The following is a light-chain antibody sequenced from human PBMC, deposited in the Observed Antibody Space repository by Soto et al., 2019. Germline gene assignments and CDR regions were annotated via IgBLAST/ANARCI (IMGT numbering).Light chain of an antibody. CDR1: QSVSSSY. V-gene: IGKV3-20*01. J-gene: IGKJ3*01. CDR3: QHYGSSTQY. CDR2: GAS. Sequence: EIVLTQSPGTLSLSPGERATLSCRASQSVSSSYLAWYQQKPGQAPRLLIYGASSRATGIPERFSGSGYGTHFPLTIRRLKPEDFAVYYSQHYGSSTQYFGPGIKVDI.